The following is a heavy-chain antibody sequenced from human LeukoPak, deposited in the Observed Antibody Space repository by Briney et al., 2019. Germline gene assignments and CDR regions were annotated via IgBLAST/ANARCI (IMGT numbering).Heavy chain of an antibody. D-gene: IGHD2-8*01. CDR3: ARDKGTLYLSSFDY. CDR1: GFTFSSYV. Sequence: GESLRLSCAASGFTFSSYVMHWVRQAPGKGLEWVAIISYDGSNEYYADSVKGRFTISRDNSKNTLYLQMNSLRAADTAVYYCARDKGTLYLSSFDYWGQGTLVTVSS. J-gene: IGHJ4*02. CDR2: ISYDGSNE. V-gene: IGHV3-30*04.